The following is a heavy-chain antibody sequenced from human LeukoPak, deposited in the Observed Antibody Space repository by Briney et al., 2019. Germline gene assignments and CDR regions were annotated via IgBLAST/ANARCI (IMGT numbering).Heavy chain of an antibody. J-gene: IGHJ5*02. Sequence: SETLSLTCTVSGGSISGYYCSWIRQPAGKGLEWIGRMSTSGNSNYIPSLVSRVTMSVDTSKDQFSLNLSSVTAADTAVYYCTRESGSMRWFDPWRQGTLVTVSS. D-gene: IGHD6-25*01. CDR2: MSTSGNS. V-gene: IGHV4-4*07. CDR1: GGSISGYY. CDR3: TRESGSMRWFDP.